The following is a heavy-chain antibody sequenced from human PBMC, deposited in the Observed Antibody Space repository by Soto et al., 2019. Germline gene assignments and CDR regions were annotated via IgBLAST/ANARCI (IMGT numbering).Heavy chain of an antibody. Sequence: GGSLRLPCAASGFTFSSYAMHWVRQAPGKGLEWVAVISYDGSNKYYADSVRGRFTISRDNSKNTLYLQMNSLRAEDTAVYYCAKELERHFAYWGQGTLVTVSS. D-gene: IGHD1-1*01. J-gene: IGHJ4*02. CDR3: AKELERHFAY. CDR1: GFTFSSYA. V-gene: IGHV3-30-3*02. CDR2: ISYDGSNK.